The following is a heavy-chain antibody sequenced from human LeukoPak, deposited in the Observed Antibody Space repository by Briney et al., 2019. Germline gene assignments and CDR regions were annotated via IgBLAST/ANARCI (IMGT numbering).Heavy chain of an antibody. D-gene: IGHD3-3*01. CDR1: GGSFSGYY. V-gene: IGHV4-34*01. CDR3: ARKGVTIFGVVTSYYFDY. Sequence: SETLSLTCAVYGGSFSGYYWSWIRQPPGKGLEWIGEINHSGSTNYNPSLKSRVTISVDTSKNQFSLKLSSVTAADTAVYYCARKGVTIFGVVTSYYFDYWGQGTLVTVSS. J-gene: IGHJ4*02. CDR2: INHSGST.